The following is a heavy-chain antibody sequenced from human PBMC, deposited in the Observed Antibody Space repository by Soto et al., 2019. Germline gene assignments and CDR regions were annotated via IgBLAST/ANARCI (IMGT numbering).Heavy chain of an antibody. CDR1: GYTFTGYY. V-gene: IGHV1-2*02. J-gene: IGHJ4*02. CDR2: INPNSGGT. CDR3: ARVDYDILTGYSFSFDY. Sequence: ASLNVSCKASGYTFTGYYIPWVRQAPVQGLEWMGWINPNSGGTNYAQKFQGRVTMTRDTCISTAYMELSRLRSDDTAVYYCARVDYDILTGYSFSFDYWGEGRLVSVSS. D-gene: IGHD3-9*01.